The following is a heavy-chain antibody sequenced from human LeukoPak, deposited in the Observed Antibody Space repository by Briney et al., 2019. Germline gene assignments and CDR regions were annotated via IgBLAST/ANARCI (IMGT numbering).Heavy chain of an antibody. CDR3: ARGEGIAVAGRGFDY. Sequence: GGSLRLSCAASGFTFSSYAMHWVRQAPGKGLEWVAVISYDGSNKYYADSVKGRFTISRDNSKNTLYLQMNSLRAEDTAVYYCARGEGIAVAGRGFDYWGQGTLVTVSS. CDR1: GFTFSSYA. J-gene: IGHJ4*02. V-gene: IGHV3-30-3*01. CDR2: ISYDGSNK. D-gene: IGHD6-19*01.